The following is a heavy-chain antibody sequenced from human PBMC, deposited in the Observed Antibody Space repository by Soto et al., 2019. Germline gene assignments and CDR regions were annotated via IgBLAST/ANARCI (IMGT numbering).Heavy chain of an antibody. J-gene: IGHJ6*02. CDR2: ISSSSSYI. D-gene: IGHD2-8*01. CDR3: ARDQVLAGTRKFSRSGGMDV. V-gene: IGHV3-21*01. Sequence: GGSLRLSCAASGFTFSSYSMNWVRQAPGKGLEWVSSISSSSSYIYYADSVKGRFTISRDNAKNSLYLQMNSLRAEDTAVYYCARDQVLAGTRKFSRSGGMDVWGQGTTVTVSS. CDR1: GFTFSSYS.